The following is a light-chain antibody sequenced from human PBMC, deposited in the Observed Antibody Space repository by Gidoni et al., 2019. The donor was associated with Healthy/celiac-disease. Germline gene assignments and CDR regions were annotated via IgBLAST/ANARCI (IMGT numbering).Light chain of an antibody. V-gene: IGKV3-20*01. CDR3: QQYGSSPQT. CDR1: QSVSSSY. J-gene: IGKJ4*01. Sequence: IVFEQSPGTLSLSPGERATLPCRASQSVSSSYLAWYQQKPGQAPRLLIYGASSRATGIPDRFSGSGSGTDFTLTISRLEPEDFAVYYCQQYGSSPQTFGGGTKVEIK. CDR2: GAS.